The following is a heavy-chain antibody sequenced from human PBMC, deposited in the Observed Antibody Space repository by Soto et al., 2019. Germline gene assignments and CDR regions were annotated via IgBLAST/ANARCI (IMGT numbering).Heavy chain of an antibody. D-gene: IGHD3-22*01. CDR2: ISGSGGST. J-gene: IGHJ5*02. Sequence: GGSLRVSCAASGFTFSSYAMSWVRQAPGKGLEWVSAISGSGGSTYYADSVKGRFTISRDNSKNTLYLQMNSLRAEDTAVYYCVKISYYDSSGTLDPCGQGTLVTVSS. CDR3: VKISYYDSSGTLDP. V-gene: IGHV3-23*01. CDR1: GFTFSSYA.